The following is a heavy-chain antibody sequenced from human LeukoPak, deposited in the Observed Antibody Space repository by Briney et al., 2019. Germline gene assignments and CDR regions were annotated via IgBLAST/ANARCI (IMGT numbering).Heavy chain of an antibody. Sequence: PSETLSLTCTVSGGSISSYYWTWIRQPAGKGLEWIGRIYTSGSTNYNPSLKSRVTMSVDTSKNQFSLKLSSVTAADTAVYYCARESGRGYYHYYMDVWGKGTTVTVSS. D-gene: IGHD1-26*01. CDR3: ARESGRGYYHYYMDV. CDR1: GGSISSYY. V-gene: IGHV4-4*07. J-gene: IGHJ6*03. CDR2: IYTSGST.